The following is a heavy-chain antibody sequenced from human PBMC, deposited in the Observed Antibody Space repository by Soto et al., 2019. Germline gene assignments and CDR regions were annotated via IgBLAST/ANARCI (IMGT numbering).Heavy chain of an antibody. D-gene: IGHD5-12*01. J-gene: IGHJ4*02. CDR1: GFTFSSYW. Sequence: GGSLRLSCAASGFTFSSYWMHWVRQAPGKGLVWVSRINSDGSSTSYADSVKGRFTISRDNAKNTLYLQMNSLRAEDTAVYYCARGKRWLQLPLDYWGQGTLVTVSS. V-gene: IGHV3-74*01. CDR2: INSDGSST. CDR3: ARGKRWLQLPLDY.